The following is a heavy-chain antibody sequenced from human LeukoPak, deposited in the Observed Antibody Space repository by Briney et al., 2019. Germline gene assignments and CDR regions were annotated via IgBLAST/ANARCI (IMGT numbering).Heavy chain of an antibody. J-gene: IGHJ4*02. CDR1: GFTFSSYG. CDR2: ISGSGDRT. Sequence: PGGSLRLSCAASGFTFSSYGMSWVRQAPGKGLVWVSAISGSGDRTYYADSVKGRFTISRDNPKNTLYLQLNSLRAEDTAVYYCAKIQGYFDYWGPGTLVTVPS. V-gene: IGHV3-23*01. CDR3: AKIQGYFDY.